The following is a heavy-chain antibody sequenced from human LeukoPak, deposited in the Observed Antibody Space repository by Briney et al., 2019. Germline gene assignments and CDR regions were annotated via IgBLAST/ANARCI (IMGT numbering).Heavy chain of an antibody. D-gene: IGHD2-2*01. CDR1: GFTFTSSA. J-gene: IGHJ6*02. Sequence: LVKVSCKASGFTFTSSAMQWVRQARGQRLEWIGWIVVGSGNTNYAQKFQERVTITRDMSTSTAYMELRSLRSDDTAVYYCASLNCSTSCYSPYYYYGMDVWGQGTTVTVSS. CDR2: IVVGSGNT. V-gene: IGHV1-58*02. CDR3: ASLNCSTSCYSPYYYYGMDV.